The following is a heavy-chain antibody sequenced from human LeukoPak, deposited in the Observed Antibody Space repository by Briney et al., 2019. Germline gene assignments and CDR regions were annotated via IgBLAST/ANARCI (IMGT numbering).Heavy chain of an antibody. CDR2: INPSGGST. CDR1: GHTFTSYY. J-gene: IGHJ5*02. V-gene: IGHV1-46*01. CDR3: ARARIAGYNWFDP. Sequence: ASVKVSCKASGHTFTSYYMHWVRQAPGQGLEWTGIINPSGGSTSYAQKFQGRVTMTRDTSTSTVYMELSSLRSEDTAVYYCARARIAGYNWFDPWGQGTLVTVSS. D-gene: IGHD6-13*01.